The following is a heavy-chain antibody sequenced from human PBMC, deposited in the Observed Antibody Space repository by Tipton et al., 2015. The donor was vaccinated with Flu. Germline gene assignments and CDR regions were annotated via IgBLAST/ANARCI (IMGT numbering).Heavy chain of an antibody. V-gene: IGHV3-7*01. D-gene: IGHD4-11*01. CDR1: GFTFSNYW. Sequence: SLRLSCTASGFTFSNYWMNWVRQAPGKGLEWVANIKPDGSEKNYVDSVRGRFTISSDNVKNSLYLQMNNLRAEDTAVYFCVRDETSVKWGPWGQGTLVTVSS. CDR2: IKPDGSEK. J-gene: IGHJ5*02. CDR3: VRDETSVKWGP.